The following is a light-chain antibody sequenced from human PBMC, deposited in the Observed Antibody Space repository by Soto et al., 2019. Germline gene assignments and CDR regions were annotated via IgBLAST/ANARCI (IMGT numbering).Light chain of an antibody. V-gene: IGKV1-39*01. J-gene: IGKJ4*01. Sequence: DIQMTQSPSSLSASIGDGVTITCRASHSISRYLNWYQQKPGKAPKLLIYAASSFHSGVPSRFSGSGSGTDFTLTISTLRPEDFATYYCQQTYSTPLTFGGGTKVEIK. CDR2: AAS. CDR1: HSISRY. CDR3: QQTYSTPLT.